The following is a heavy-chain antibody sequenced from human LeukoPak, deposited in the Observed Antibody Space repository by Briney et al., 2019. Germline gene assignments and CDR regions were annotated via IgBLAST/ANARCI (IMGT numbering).Heavy chain of an antibody. J-gene: IGHJ5*02. D-gene: IGHD2-21*02. CDR1: GGSFSGYY. CDR3: ARGRIVVVTAIPPRWFDP. Sequence: SETLSLTRAVYGGSFSGYYWSWIRQPPGKGLEWIGEINHSGSTNYNPSLKSRVTISVDTSKNQFSLKLSSVTAADTAVYYCARGRIVVVTAIPPRWFDPWGQGTLVTVSS. CDR2: INHSGST. V-gene: IGHV4-34*01.